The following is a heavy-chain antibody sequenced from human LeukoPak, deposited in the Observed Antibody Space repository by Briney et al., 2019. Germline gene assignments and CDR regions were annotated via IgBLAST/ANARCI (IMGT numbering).Heavy chain of an antibody. J-gene: IGHJ6*02. CDR1: GFTFSSYG. CDR2: IWYDGSNE. CDR3: TSPKGNSSYYGMDV. Sequence: GRSLRLSCAASGFTFSSYGMHWVRQAPGKGLEWVAVIWYDGSNEYCADSVKGRFTISRDNSKNTLYLQVSSLKTEDTAVYYCTSPKGNSSYYGMDVWGQGTTVTVSS. V-gene: IGHV3-33*01. D-gene: IGHD6-13*01.